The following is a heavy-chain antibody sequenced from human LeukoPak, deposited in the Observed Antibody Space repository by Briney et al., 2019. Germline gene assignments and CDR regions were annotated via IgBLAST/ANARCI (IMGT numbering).Heavy chain of an antibody. Sequence: GASVKVSCKASGYTFTSYGISWVRQAPGQGLEWMGWISAYNGNTNYARKLQGRVTMTTDTSTSTAYMELRSLRSDDTAVYYCAREGRRSGWPPYFDYWGQGTLVTVSS. V-gene: IGHV1-18*01. J-gene: IGHJ4*02. CDR2: ISAYNGNT. D-gene: IGHD6-19*01. CDR3: AREGRRSGWPPYFDY. CDR1: GYTFTSYG.